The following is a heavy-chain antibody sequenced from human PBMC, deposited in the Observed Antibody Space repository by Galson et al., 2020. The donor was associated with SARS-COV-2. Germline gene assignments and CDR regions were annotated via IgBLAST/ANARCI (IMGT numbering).Heavy chain of an antibody. V-gene: IGHV4-30-4*01. D-gene: IGHD3-9*01. CDR1: GGSISSGDYY. J-gene: IGHJ6*02. CDR3: ARVPDTYYYYGMDV. Sequence: SETLSLTCIVSGGSISSGDYYWSWIRQPPGKGLEWIGYIYYSGTTYYNPSLRSRVTMSVDTSKNQFSLKLSSVTAADTAVYYCARVPDTYYYYGMDVRGQGTTVTVSS. CDR2: IYYSGTT.